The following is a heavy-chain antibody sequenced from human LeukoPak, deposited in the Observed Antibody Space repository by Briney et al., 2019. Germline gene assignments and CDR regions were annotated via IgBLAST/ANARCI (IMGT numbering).Heavy chain of an antibody. Sequence: PGGSLRLSCAASGFTFSSYAMSWVRQAPGKGLEWVSAISGSGGSTYYADSVKGRFTISRDNSKNTLYLQMNSLRAEDTAVYYCARDMVSEAGTRWGDYWGQGILVTVSS. CDR2: ISGSGGST. CDR3: ARDMVSEAGTRWGDY. CDR1: GFTFSSYA. J-gene: IGHJ4*02. V-gene: IGHV3-23*01. D-gene: IGHD6-19*01.